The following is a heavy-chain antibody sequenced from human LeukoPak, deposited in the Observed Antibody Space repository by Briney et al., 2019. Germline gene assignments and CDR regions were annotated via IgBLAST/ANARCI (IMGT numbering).Heavy chain of an antibody. V-gene: IGHV4-39*01. J-gene: IGHJ5*02. Sequence: SETLSLTCTVSGGSISSSSYYWGWIRQPPGKGLEWIGSIYYSGSTYYNPSLKSRVTISVDTSKNQFSLKLSSVTAADTAVYYCARPNVVVPAARGPYNWFDPWGQGTLVTVSS. D-gene: IGHD2-2*01. CDR2: IYYSGST. CDR1: GGSISSSSYY. CDR3: ARPNVVVPAARGPYNWFDP.